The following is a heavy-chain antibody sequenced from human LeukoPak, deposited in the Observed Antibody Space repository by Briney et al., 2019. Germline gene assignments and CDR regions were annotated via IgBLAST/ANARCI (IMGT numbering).Heavy chain of an antibody. CDR1: GFTFSSYG. CDR2: IRYDGSNK. V-gene: IGHV3-30*02. J-gene: IGHJ4*02. CDR3: AKVRWDNSGWYYLDY. Sequence: GGSLRLSCAASGFTFSSYGMHWVRQAPGKGLEWVAFIRYDGSNKYYTDSVKGRFTISRDNSKSTLYLQMNSLRAEDTAVYYCAKVRWDNSGWYYLDYWGQGTLVTVSS. D-gene: IGHD6-19*01.